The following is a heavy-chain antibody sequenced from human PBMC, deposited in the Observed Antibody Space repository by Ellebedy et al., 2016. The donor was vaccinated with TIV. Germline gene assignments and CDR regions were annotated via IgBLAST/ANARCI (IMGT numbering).Heavy chain of an antibody. J-gene: IGHJ4*02. CDR1: GFTFSDHW. CDR2: IRQDGSDK. CDR3: ARGYASPNY. Sequence: PGGSLRLSCAASGFTFSDHWMSWVRQAAGKWPEWVANIRQDGSDKNYVDSVKGRFTISRDNAKNSLYLQMNSLRAEDTAVYYCARGYASPNYWGQGTLVTVSS. V-gene: IGHV3-7*01. D-gene: IGHD2-8*01.